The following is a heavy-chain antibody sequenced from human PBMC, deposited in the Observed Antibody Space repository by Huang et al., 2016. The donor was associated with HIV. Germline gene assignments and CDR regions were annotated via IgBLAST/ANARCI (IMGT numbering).Heavy chain of an antibody. CDR1: GYTFTSYY. J-gene: IGHJ6*04. CDR2: INSIGGST. CDR3: ARERRGFGMDV. Sequence: QVQLVQSGAEVKKPGASVRVSCKASGYTFTSYYMHGVRQAPGQGLEWMGIINSIGGSTTYAQKFQGRVTMTRDTSTSTVYMELSNLRSEDTAVYYCARERRGFGMDVWGKGTTVTVSS. V-gene: IGHV1-46*03.